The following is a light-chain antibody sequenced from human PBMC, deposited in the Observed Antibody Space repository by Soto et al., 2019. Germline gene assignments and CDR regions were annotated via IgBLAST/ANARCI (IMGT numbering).Light chain of an antibody. V-gene: IGKV1-39*01. J-gene: IGKJ2*02. Sequence: DLQMTRSPSSLSASVGDRVTITCRASQSISTYLNWYQQKVGKAPKLLIYAASSLQREVPSSFSGSESGTDVTLTISSLQPEDFATYYRQQSYRTPRTFGQGTKLEIK. CDR3: QQSYRTPRT. CDR2: AAS. CDR1: QSISTY.